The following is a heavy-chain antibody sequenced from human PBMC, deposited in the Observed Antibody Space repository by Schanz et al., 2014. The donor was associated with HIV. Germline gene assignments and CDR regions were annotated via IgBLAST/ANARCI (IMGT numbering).Heavy chain of an antibody. CDR3: ARDISQTYYDGSSFPF. V-gene: IGHV3-43*01. Sequence: QLVESGGVVVQPGGSLRLSCAASGFSFDDYTKKWVRQGPGKGLEWVSLITWDGGSAYYVDSVKGRFTISRDNSKNSLYLQMNSLRTEDTALYFCARDISQTYYDGSSFPFWVRGTTVTVSS. CDR2: ITWDGGSA. D-gene: IGHD3-3*01. CDR1: GFSFDDYT. J-gene: IGHJ6*02.